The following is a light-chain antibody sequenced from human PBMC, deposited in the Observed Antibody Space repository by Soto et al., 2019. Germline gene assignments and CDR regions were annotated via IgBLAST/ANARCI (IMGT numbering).Light chain of an antibody. V-gene: IGLV7-43*01. J-gene: IGLJ1*01. CDR3: LLNYGGVPV. CDR1: TGPVTSDYY. Sequence: QAVVTQEPSVTVSPGGTVTLTCASNTGPVTSDYYPNWFQQKPGQAPRALIYRTSNKPSWTPARFSGSLVGGKAALTLSGVQPEDEAEYYCLLNYGGVPVFGTGTKLTVL. CDR2: RTS.